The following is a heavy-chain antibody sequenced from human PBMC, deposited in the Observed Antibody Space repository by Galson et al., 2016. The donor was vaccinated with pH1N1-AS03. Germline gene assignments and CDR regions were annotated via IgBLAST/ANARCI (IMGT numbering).Heavy chain of an antibody. J-gene: IGHJ4*02. CDR2: INIDGSAK. CDR1: GFTFSDYW. V-gene: IGHV3-7*03. CDR3: ASWER. Sequence: SLRLSCAASGFTFSDYWMSWVRQAPGKGPEWVANINIDGSAKYYVDSVKGRCTISRDNAKNSLYLQINNLRAEDTAMYYCASWERWGQGTLVTVSS. D-gene: IGHD1-1*01.